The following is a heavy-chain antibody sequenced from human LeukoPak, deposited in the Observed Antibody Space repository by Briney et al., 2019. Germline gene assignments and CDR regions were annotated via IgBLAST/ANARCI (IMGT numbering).Heavy chain of an antibody. V-gene: IGHV4-59*08. CDR3: ARAPPYCSGGSCPEDY. D-gene: IGHD2-15*01. CDR1: GGSISSYY. Sequence: SETLSLTCTVSGGSISSYYWSWIRQPPGKGLEWIGYIYYSGSTNYNPSLKSRVTISVDTSKNQFSLKLSSVTAADTAVYYCARAPPYCSGGSCPEDYWGQGTLVTVSS. J-gene: IGHJ4*02. CDR2: IYYSGST.